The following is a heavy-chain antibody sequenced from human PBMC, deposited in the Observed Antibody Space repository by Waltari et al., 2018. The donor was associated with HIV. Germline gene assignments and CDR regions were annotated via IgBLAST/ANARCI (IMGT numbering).Heavy chain of an antibody. Sequence: QLQLQESGPGLVKPSETLSLTCTVSGGSISSNNYYWGWIRQPPGKGLGGIGSIYYSGNTYDNPSLKSRLTRSVDTSKNQFSLKLSSVTAADTAVYFCARILWSGWYLRYFNYWGQGTLVTVSS. CDR1: GGSISSNNYY. CDR2: IYYSGNT. V-gene: IGHV4-39*01. D-gene: IGHD6-19*01. J-gene: IGHJ4*02. CDR3: ARILWSGWYLRYFNY.